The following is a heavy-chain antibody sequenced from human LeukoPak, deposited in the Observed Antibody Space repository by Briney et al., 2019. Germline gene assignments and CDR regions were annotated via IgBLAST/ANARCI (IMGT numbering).Heavy chain of an antibody. CDR3: ARGPSGQQLSSHFDY. D-gene: IGHD6-13*01. V-gene: IGHV1-18*01. J-gene: IGHJ4*02. Sequence: ASVKVSCKASGYTFTSYGISWVRQAPGQGLEWMGWISAYNGNTNYAQKLQGRVTMTRNTSISTAYVELSSLRSEDTAVYYCARGPSGQQLSSHFDYWGQGTLVTVSS. CDR2: ISAYNGNT. CDR1: GYTFTSYG.